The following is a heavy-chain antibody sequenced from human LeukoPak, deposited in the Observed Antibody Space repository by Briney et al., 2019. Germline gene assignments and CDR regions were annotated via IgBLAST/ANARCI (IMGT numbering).Heavy chain of an antibody. CDR2: IRFDGSNQ. CDR1: GFTFRSFG. CDR3: AKGYGESHFDS. Sequence: GGSLRLSCAASGFTFRSFGMHFVRQAPGKGLEWVAFIRFDGSNQYYTDSVKGRFTISRDNSNNTLFLQMNNLRGDDTAVYLCAKGYGESHFDSWGQGTLVTVS. V-gene: IGHV3-30*02. D-gene: IGHD5-18*01. J-gene: IGHJ4*02.